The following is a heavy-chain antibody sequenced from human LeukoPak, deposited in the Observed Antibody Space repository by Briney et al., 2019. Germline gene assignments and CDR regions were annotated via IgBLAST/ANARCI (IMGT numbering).Heavy chain of an antibody. CDR1: GYTFTSYA. CDR3: ARDSGYYDSSGEFDY. D-gene: IGHD3-22*01. J-gene: IGHJ4*02. Sequence: GASVKVSCKASGYTFTSYAMNWVRQAPGQGLEWMGRINPNSGGTNYAQKFQGRVTMTRDTSISTAYMELSRLRSDDTAVYYCARDSGYYDSSGEFDYWGQGTLVTVSS. CDR2: INPNSGGT. V-gene: IGHV1-2*06.